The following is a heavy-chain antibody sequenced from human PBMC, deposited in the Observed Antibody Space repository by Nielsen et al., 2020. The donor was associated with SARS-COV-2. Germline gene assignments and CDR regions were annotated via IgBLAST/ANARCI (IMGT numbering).Heavy chain of an antibody. V-gene: IGHV5-10-1*01. CDR3: ARHSNYYGSGTMSGWFDP. Sequence: GESLKISCKASGDGLSSYWISWVRQMPGKGPEWMGRIAPSDSYINYSPSFQGHVTISADKSISTAYLQWSSLKASDTAMYYCARHSNYYGSGTMSGWFDPWGQGTLVTVSS. J-gene: IGHJ5*02. D-gene: IGHD3-10*01. CDR1: GDGLSSYW. CDR2: IAPSDSYI.